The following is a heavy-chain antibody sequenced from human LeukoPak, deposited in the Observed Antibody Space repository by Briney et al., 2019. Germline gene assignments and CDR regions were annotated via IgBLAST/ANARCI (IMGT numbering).Heavy chain of an antibody. CDR1: GYTFTGYY. CDR3: ARAYCGGDCYSAEYFQH. V-gene: IGHV1-2*02. CDR2: INPNSGVT. J-gene: IGHJ1*01. Sequence: ASVKVSCKASGYTFTGYYMQWVRQAPGQGLEWMGWINPNSGVTNYAQKFQGRVTMTRDTSISTAYMELSRLRSDDTAVYYCARAYCGGDCYSAEYFQHWGQGTLVTVSS. D-gene: IGHD2-21*02.